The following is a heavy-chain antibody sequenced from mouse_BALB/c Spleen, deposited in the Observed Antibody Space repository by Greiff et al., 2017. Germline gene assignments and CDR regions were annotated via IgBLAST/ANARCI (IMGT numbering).Heavy chain of an antibody. CDR1: GFSLTSYG. V-gene: IGHV2-9*02. CDR2: IWAGGST. J-gene: IGHJ2*01. Sequence: VKLMESGPGLVAPSQSLSITCTVSGFSLTSYGVHWVRQPPGKGLEWLGVIWAGGSTNYNSALMSRLSISKDNSKSQVFLKMNSLQTDDTAMYYCARERGYGKYFDYWGQGTTLTVSS. CDR3: ARERGYGKYFDY. D-gene: IGHD2-10*02.